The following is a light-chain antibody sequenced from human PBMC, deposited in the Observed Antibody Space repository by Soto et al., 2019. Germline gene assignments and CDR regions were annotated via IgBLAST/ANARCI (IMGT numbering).Light chain of an antibody. J-gene: IGLJ2*01. CDR1: TSNIGSNT. Sequence: QSVLTQPPSASGTPGQRVTISCSGSTSNIGSNTVNWYQQLPGTAPKFVIFSNTQRPSGVPDRFSGSKSGTSASLAISGLQSEDEADYYCAAWDDSLNGVLFGGGTKVTVL. V-gene: IGLV1-44*01. CDR3: AAWDDSLNGVL. CDR2: SNT.